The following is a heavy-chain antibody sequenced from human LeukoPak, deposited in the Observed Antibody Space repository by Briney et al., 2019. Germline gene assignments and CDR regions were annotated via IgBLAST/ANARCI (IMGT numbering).Heavy chain of an antibody. V-gene: IGHV4-34*01. J-gene: IGHJ4*02. Sequence: SETLSLTCAVYGGSFSGYYWSWIRQPPGKGLEWIGEINHSGSTNYNPSLKSRVTISVDTSKNQFSPKLSSVTAADTAVYYCARGRVLYGSSWPFDYWGQGTLVTVSS. CDR1: GGSFSGYY. D-gene: IGHD6-13*01. CDR3: ARGRVLYGSSWPFDY. CDR2: INHSGST.